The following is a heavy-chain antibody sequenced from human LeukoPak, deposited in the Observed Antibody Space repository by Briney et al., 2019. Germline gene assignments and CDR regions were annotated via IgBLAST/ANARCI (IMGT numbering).Heavy chain of an antibody. CDR3: ARDKGGMVPFDH. Sequence: PGGSLRLSCTASGFTFSRYAMSWVRQAPGKGLEWVSSITSSSTYVFYADSMKGRFTISRDDAKNSLYLQMNSLRPEDTAMYFCARDKGGMVPFDHWGQGTLVTVSS. D-gene: IGHD3-10*01. CDR2: ITSSSTYV. J-gene: IGHJ4*02. V-gene: IGHV3-21*06. CDR1: GFTFSRYA.